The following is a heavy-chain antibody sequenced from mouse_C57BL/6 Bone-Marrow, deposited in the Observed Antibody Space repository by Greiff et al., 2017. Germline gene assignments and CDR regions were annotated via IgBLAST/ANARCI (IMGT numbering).Heavy chain of an antibody. Sequence: VQLQQSGAELMKPGASVKLSCKATGYTFTGYWIEWVKQRPGHGLEWIGEILPGSGSTNDNEKFKGKATFTADTSSNTAYMQLSSLTTEDSAIYYCARERRRYYEGCAYWGQGTLVTVSA. D-gene: IGHD1-1*01. CDR2: ILPGSGST. V-gene: IGHV1-9*01. CDR1: GYTFTGYW. CDR3: ARERRRYYEGCAY. J-gene: IGHJ3*01.